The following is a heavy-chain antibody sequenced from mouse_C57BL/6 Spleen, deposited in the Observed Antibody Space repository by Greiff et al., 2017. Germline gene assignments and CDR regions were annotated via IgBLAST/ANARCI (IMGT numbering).Heavy chain of an antibody. J-gene: IGHJ2*01. CDR1: GYTFTSYW. V-gene: IGHV1-64*01. Sequence: VQLQQSGAELVKPGASVKLSCKASGYTFTSYWMHWVKQRPGQGLEWIGMIHPNSGSTNYNEKFKSKATLTVDKSSSTAYMQLSSLTSEDSAVYYCASYYYGSSSYYFDYWGQGTTLTVSS. CDR3: ASYYYGSSSYYFDY. CDR2: IHPNSGST. D-gene: IGHD1-1*01.